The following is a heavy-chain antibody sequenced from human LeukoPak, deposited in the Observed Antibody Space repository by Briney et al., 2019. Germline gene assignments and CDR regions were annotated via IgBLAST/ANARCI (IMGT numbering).Heavy chain of an antibody. J-gene: IGHJ5*02. V-gene: IGHV1-69*13. CDR1: GGTFSSYA. CDR3: ARTTLGGMVRGFPREPSNNWFDP. D-gene: IGHD3-10*01. Sequence: WASVKVSCKASGGTFSSYAISWVRQAPGQGLEWMGGIIPIFGTANYAQKFQGRVTITADESTSTAYMELSSLRSEDTAVYYCARTTLGGMVRGFPREPSNNWFDPWGQGTLVTVSS. CDR2: IIPIFGTA.